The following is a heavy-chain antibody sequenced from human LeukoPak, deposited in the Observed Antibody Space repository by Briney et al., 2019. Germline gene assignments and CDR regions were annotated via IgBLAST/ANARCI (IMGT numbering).Heavy chain of an antibody. Sequence: SETLSLTCAVYGGSFSGYYWSWIRQPPGRGLEWIGEINHSGSTNYNPSLKSRVTISVDTSKNQFSLKLSSVTAADTAVYYCARGLFDYWGQGTLVTVSS. J-gene: IGHJ4*02. CDR3: ARGLFDY. CDR2: INHSGST. V-gene: IGHV4-34*01. CDR1: GGSFSGYY.